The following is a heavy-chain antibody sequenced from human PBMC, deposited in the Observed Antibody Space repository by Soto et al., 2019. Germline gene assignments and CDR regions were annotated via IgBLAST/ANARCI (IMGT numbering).Heavy chain of an antibody. CDR3: AKDRVQSGYYCMDV. V-gene: IGHV3-23*01. J-gene: IGHJ6*01. CDR1: GFTFSSYA. D-gene: IGHD3-3*01. CDR2: ISGSGGST. Sequence: EVQLLESGGGLVQPGGSLRLSCAASGFTFSSYAMSWVRQAPGKGLEWVSAISGSGGSTYYADSVKGRFTISRDNSKNTLYLQMNSLRAGATAVYYCAKDRVQSGYYCMDVWGQGTTVNVSS.